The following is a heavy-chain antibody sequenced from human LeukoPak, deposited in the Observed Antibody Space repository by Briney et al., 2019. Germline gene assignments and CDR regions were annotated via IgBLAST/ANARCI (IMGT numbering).Heavy chain of an antibody. D-gene: IGHD6-19*01. Sequence: SETLSLTCAVSGGPFTGYYWTWIRQAPGKGLEWIGEITHSGTTNYNPSLKSRVTISVDTSKNQFSLKLSSVTAADTAVYYCASQQWLVLEDAFDIWGQGTMVTVSS. CDR2: ITHSGTT. J-gene: IGHJ3*02. CDR3: ASQQWLVLEDAFDI. CDR1: GGPFTGYY. V-gene: IGHV4-34*01.